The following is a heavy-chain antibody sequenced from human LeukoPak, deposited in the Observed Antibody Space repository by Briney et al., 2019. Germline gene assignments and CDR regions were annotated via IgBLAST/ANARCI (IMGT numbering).Heavy chain of an antibody. Sequence: SETLSLTCALYGGSFSGYYWLWIRHPTGKGREWIGEINHSGSPNHNTPLKSRVSISVDTTKRQLSLKQSSVTDADTGVYYCARSVAIFPRFDYWGQGTLVTVSS. CDR3: ARSVAIFPRFDY. CDR2: INHSGSP. V-gene: IGHV4-34*01. J-gene: IGHJ4*02. CDR1: GGSFSGYY. D-gene: IGHD2-21*01.